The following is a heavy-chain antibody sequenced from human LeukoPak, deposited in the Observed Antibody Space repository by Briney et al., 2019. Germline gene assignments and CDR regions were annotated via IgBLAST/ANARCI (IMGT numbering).Heavy chain of an antibody. CDR1: GGSISSYY. CDR3: ARVLNDYGASNWFDP. V-gene: IGHV4-4*07. D-gene: IGHD4-17*01. Sequence: SETLSLTCTVSGGSISSYYWSWIRQPAGKGLEWIGRIYTSGSTNYNPSLKSRVTMSVDTSKNQFSLKLSSVTAADTAVYYCARVLNDYGASNWFDPWGQGTLVTVSP. CDR2: IYTSGST. J-gene: IGHJ5*02.